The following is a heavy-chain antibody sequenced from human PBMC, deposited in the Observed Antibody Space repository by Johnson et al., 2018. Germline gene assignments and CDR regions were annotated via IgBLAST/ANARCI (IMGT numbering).Heavy chain of an antibody. CDR1: GFTFSSYG. J-gene: IGHJ6*02. V-gene: IGHV3-33*01. D-gene: IGHD6-13*01. CDR2: IWYDGSTK. CDR3: GPSSSWDYYYGMDV. Sequence: QVQLVQSGGGVVQXGRSLRLSCAASGFTFSSYGMHWVRQAPGKGLEWVAVIWYDGSTKYYSDSVHGRFTISRDNSDNTLYLPMNSLKTEDTAVYYCGPSSSWDYYYGMDVWGQGTTVTVSS.